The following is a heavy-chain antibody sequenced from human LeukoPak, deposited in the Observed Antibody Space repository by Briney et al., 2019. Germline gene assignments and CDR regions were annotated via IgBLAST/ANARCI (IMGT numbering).Heavy chain of an antibody. CDR1: GFTFDDYA. Sequence: GGSLRLSCAASGFTFDDYAMHWVRQAPAKGLEWVSLISGDGGSTYYADSVKGRFTISRDNSKNSLYLQMNSLRTEDTALYYCAKVAARGPFPDYWGQGTLVTVSS. V-gene: IGHV3-43*02. CDR3: AKVAARGPFPDY. CDR2: ISGDGGST. D-gene: IGHD2-15*01. J-gene: IGHJ4*02.